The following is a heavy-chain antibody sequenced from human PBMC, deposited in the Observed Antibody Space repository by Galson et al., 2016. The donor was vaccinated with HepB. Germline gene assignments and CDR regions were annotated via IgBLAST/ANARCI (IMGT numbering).Heavy chain of an antibody. CDR3: ARAGSKHGDPVDY. CDR1: GFNFYKYN. CDR2: ISSGSSTI. J-gene: IGHJ4*02. D-gene: IGHD4-17*01. V-gene: IGHV3-48*01. Sequence: SLRLSCAVSGFNFYKYNMIWVRQAPGEGLEWISHISSGSSTIHYADSVKGRFTVSRENGKNSLYLQMNSLRAGDTAVYYCARAGSKHGDPVDYWGPGTLVTVST.